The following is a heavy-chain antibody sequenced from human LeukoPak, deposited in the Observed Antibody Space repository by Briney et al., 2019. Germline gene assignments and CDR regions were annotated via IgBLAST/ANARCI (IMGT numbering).Heavy chain of an antibody. V-gene: IGHV1-18*01. D-gene: IGHD6-13*01. J-gene: IGHJ4*02. CDR2: ISAYNGNT. Sequence: ASVKVSCKASGYTFTSYGISWVRQAPGQGLEWMGWISAYNGNTNYAQKFQGRVTMTRDTSISTAYMELSRLRSDDTAVYYCAREGIAAAGYQTRYDYWGQGTLVTVSS. CDR1: GYTFTSYG. CDR3: AREGIAAAGYQTRYDY.